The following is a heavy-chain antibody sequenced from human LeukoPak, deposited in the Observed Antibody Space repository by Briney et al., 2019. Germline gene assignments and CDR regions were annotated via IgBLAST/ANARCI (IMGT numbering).Heavy chain of an antibody. CDR3: ARGLRGAARFTY. J-gene: IGHJ4*02. CDR2: INHSGST. Sequence: SETLSLTCAVYGGSFSGYYWSWIRQPPGKGLEWIGEINHSGSTNYNPSLKSRVTISVDTSKNQFSLKLSSVTAADTAVYYCARGLRGAARFTYWGQGTLVTVSS. CDR1: GGSFSGYY. D-gene: IGHD6-6*01. V-gene: IGHV4-34*01.